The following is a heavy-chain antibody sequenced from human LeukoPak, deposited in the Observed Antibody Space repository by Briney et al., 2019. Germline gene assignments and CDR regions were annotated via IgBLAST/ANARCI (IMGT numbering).Heavy chain of an antibody. Sequence: SETLSLTCTVSGGSISSGSYYWSWIRQPAGKGLEWIGRIYTSGSTNYNPSLKSRVTISLDTSKNQFSLKLSSVTAADTAVYYCARDLGFADYWGQGTLVTVSS. CDR3: ARDLGFADY. CDR1: GGSISSGSYY. CDR2: IYTSGST. D-gene: IGHD3-10*01. V-gene: IGHV4-61*02. J-gene: IGHJ4*02.